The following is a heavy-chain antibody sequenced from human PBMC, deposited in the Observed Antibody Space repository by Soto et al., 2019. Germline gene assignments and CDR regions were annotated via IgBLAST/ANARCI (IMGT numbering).Heavy chain of an antibody. Sequence: GGSLRLSCVASGLTFGSRAMTWVRQAPGEGLQWVSTITDTGGDAKYADSVRGRFVISRDNSKKALYLQMTSLTAEDSAMYYCARGSTDSYPGSRIFDFWGRGTLVTVSS. CDR3: ARGSTDSYPGSRIFDF. D-gene: IGHD3-10*01. V-gene: IGHV3-23*01. CDR1: GLTFGSRA. J-gene: IGHJ4*02. CDR2: ITDTGGDA.